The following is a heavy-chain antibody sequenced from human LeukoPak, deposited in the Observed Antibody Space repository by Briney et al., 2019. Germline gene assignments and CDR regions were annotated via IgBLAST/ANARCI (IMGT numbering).Heavy chain of an antibody. CDR1: GYTFTSYY. D-gene: IGHD3-9*01. CDR3: ASVSYRYFDWLLSHDAFDI. V-gene: IGHV1-69*02. CDR2: IIPILGIA. Sequence: GASVKVSCKASGYTFTSYYMHWVRQAPGQGLEWMGRIIPILGIANYAQKFQGRVTITADKSTSTAYMELSSLRSEDTAVYYCASVSYRYFDWLLSHDAFDIWGQGTMVTVSS. J-gene: IGHJ3*02.